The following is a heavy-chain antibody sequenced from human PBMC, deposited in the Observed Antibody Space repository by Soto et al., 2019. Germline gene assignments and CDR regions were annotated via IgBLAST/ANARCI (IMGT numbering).Heavy chain of an antibody. CDR2: IYYRGST. CDR1: GGSVSSGSYY. D-gene: IGHD6-13*01. V-gene: IGHV4-61*01. CDR3: AREAAGVDY. Sequence: QVQLQESGPGLVKPSETLSLTCTVSGGSVSSGSYYWIWIRHPPGKGLEWVGYIYYRGSTNYNPSLKSRVTIAVATSKNQFSLKLSSVTAADTAVYYCAREAAGVDYWGQGTLVTVSS. J-gene: IGHJ4*02.